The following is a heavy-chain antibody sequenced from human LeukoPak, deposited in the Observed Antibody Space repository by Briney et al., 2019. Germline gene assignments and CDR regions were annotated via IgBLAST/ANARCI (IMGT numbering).Heavy chain of an antibody. V-gene: IGHV4-59*08. CDR3: AGIQSYYFDY. CDR2: MYYSGST. D-gene: IGHD5-24*01. Sequence: SETLSLTCTVSGGSISNYSWSWIRQPPGKGLEWIGYMYYSGSTNYNASLKSRVTMSLDTSKNQFSLKVTPVTAADTAVYYCAGIQSYYFDYWGQGTLVTVSS. CDR1: GGSISNYS. J-gene: IGHJ4*02.